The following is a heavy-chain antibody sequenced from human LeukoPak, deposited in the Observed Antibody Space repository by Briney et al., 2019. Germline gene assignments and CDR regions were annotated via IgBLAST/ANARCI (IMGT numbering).Heavy chain of an antibody. CDR2: IIPIFGTA. J-gene: IGHJ4*02. CDR1: GGTFSSYA. D-gene: IGHD5-12*01. Sequence: GASVKVSCKASGGTFSSYAISWVRQAPGQGLEWMGGIIPIFGTANYAQKFQGRVTITTDESTSTAYMELSSLRSEDTAVYYCARGGYSYYDSGYDFSSLEWGQGTLVTVSS. CDR3: ARGGYSYYDSGYDFSSLE. V-gene: IGHV1-69*05.